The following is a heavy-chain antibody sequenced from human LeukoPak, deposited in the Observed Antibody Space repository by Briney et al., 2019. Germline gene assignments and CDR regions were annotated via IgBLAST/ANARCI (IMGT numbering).Heavy chain of an antibody. J-gene: IGHJ3*02. Sequence: GGSLRLSCAVSGLTFSSYWMSWVRQAPGKGLEWVANIKQDGSEKYYVDSVKGRFTISRDNAKNSLYLQMNSLRAEDTAVYYCARVHDYDFWSGLGAFDIWGQGTMVTVSS. V-gene: IGHV3-7*01. CDR3: ARVHDYDFWSGLGAFDI. CDR2: IKQDGSEK. CDR1: GLTFSSYW. D-gene: IGHD3-3*01.